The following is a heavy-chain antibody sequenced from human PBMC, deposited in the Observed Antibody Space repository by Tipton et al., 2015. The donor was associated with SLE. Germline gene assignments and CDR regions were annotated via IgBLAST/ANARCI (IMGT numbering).Heavy chain of an antibody. V-gene: IGHV4-59*11. Sequence: TLSLTCSVSGGSISSHHWSWIRQPPGKGLEWIGYIYYSGSTNYNPSLKSRVTISVDTSKNQFSLKLRSVTAADTAVYYCARVYSDFDVGGMDVWGQGTTVTVSS. CDR1: GGSISSHH. CDR2: IYYSGST. J-gene: IGHJ6*02. D-gene: IGHD5-12*01. CDR3: ARVYSDFDVGGMDV.